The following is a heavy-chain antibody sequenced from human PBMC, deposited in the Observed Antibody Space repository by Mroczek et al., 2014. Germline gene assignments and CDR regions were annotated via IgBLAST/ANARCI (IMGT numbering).Heavy chain of an antibody. Sequence: QVQLVESGGGVVQPGRSLRLSCAASGFTFSSYAMHWVRQAPGKGLEWVAVISYDGSNKYYADSVKGRFTISRDNSKNTLYLQMNSLRAEDTAVYYCARDDGEASAGTLDYWGQGTLVTVSS. J-gene: IGHJ4*02. V-gene: IGHV3-30-3*01. CDR2: ISYDGSNK. D-gene: IGHD6-13*01. CDR1: GFTFSSYA. CDR3: ARDDGEASAGTLDY.